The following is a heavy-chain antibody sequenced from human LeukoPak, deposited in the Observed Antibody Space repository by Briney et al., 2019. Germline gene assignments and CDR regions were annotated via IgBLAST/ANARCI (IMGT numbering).Heavy chain of an antibody. V-gene: IGHV1-2*06. CDR1: GYTFTNYY. Sequence: ASVKVSCKPSGYTFTNYYIHWVRQAPGQGLEWMGRINPNSGGTNYAQKFQGRVTMTRDTSISTAYMELSRLRSDDTAVYYCAREGEYDVDTAMVNWGQGTLVTVSS. D-gene: IGHD5-18*01. CDR3: AREGEYDVDTAMVN. CDR2: INPNSGGT. J-gene: IGHJ4*02.